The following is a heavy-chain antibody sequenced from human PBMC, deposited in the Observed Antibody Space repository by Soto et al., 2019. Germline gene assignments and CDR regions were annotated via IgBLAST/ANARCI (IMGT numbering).Heavy chain of an antibody. J-gene: IGHJ6*02. CDR1: GFTFSSYG. Sequence: QVQLVESGGGVVQPGRSLRLSCAASGFTFSSYGMHWVRQAPGKGLEWVAVISYDGSNKYYADSVKGRFTISRDNSKNTLYLQMNSLRAEDTAVYYCAKDRGAARLGDYYGMDVWGQGTTVTVSS. D-gene: IGHD6-6*01. CDR3: AKDRGAARLGDYYGMDV. CDR2: ISYDGSNK. V-gene: IGHV3-30*18.